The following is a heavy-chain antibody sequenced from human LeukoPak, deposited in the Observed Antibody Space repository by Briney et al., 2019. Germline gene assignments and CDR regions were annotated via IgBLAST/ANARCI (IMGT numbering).Heavy chain of an antibody. CDR1: GFTFSSYA. CDR3: AKRIQSAMATGY. CDR2: ISGGGGST. J-gene: IGHJ4*02. V-gene: IGHV3-23*01. D-gene: IGHD5-18*01. Sequence: PGGSLRLSCAASGFTFSSYAMSWVRQAPGKGLEWVSAISGGGGSTYYADSVKGRFTISRDNSKNTLYLQMNSLRAEDTAVYYCAKRIQSAMATGYWGQGTLVTVSS.